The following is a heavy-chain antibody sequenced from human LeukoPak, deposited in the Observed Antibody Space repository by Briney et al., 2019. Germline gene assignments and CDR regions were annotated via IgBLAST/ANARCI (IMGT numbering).Heavy chain of an antibody. D-gene: IGHD3-3*01. Sequence: PGGSLRLSCAASGFTFSSYGMHWVRQAPGKGLEWVAIISYDGSNKYYADSVKGRFTTSRDNSRNTLYLQMNSLRAEDTTVYYCAKEKGGDYDFGTGDGFDIWGQGTMVTVSS. CDR2: ISYDGSNK. J-gene: IGHJ3*02. V-gene: IGHV3-30*18. CDR1: GFTFSSYG. CDR3: AKEKGGDYDFGTGDGFDI.